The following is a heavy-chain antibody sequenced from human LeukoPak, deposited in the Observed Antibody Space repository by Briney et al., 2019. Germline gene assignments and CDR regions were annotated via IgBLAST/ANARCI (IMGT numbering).Heavy chain of an antibody. Sequence: GGSLRLSCAASGFTFSSYAMHWVRQAPGKGLEWVAVISYDGSNKYYADSVKGRFTISRDNSKNTLYLQMNSLRAEDTAVYYCSLTFTVTTGDYWGQGTLVTVSS. V-gene: IGHV3-30*14. CDR3: SLTFTVTTGDY. J-gene: IGHJ4*02. D-gene: IGHD4-17*01. CDR2: ISYDGSNK. CDR1: GFTFSSYA.